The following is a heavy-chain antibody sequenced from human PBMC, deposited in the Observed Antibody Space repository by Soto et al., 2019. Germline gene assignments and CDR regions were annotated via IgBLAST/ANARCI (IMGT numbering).Heavy chain of an antibody. CDR1: GFTFSSYG. J-gene: IGHJ6*02. CDR2: ISYDGSNK. Sequence: PGGSLRLSCAASGFTFSSYGMHWFRQAPGKGLEWVAVISYDGSNKYYADSVKGRFTIPRDNSKNTLYLQMNSLRAEDTAVYYCAKGRTVTTYYYYGMDVWGQGTTVTVSS. V-gene: IGHV3-30*18. CDR3: AKGRTVTTYYYYGMDV. D-gene: IGHD4-4*01.